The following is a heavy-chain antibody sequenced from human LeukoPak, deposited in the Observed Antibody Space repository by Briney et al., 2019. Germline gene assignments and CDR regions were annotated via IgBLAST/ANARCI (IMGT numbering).Heavy chain of an antibody. V-gene: IGHV1-2*06. J-gene: IGHJ4*02. CDR2: INPNSGGT. D-gene: IGHD5-12*01. CDR3: ARESSRIVATTTPFDY. CDR1: GYTFTGYY. Sequence: ASVKVSCKASGYTFTGYYMHWVRQAPGQGLEWMGRINPNSGGTNYAQKFQGRVTMTRDTSISTAYMELSRLRSDDTAVYCCARESSRIVATTTPFDYWGQGTLVTVSS.